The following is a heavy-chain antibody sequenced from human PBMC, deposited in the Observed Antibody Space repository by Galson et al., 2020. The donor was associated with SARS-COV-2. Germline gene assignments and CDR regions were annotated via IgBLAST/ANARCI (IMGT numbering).Heavy chain of an antibody. Sequence: TGGSLRLSCTASGFTFSSYAMSWVRQAPGKGLEWVSAISGSGGSTYYADSVKGRFTISRDNSKNTLYLQMNSLRAEDTAVYYCAKDPSEFGGVIVPNWFDPWGQGTLVTVSS. D-gene: IGHD3-16*02. CDR1: GFTFSSYA. CDR2: ISGSGGST. J-gene: IGHJ5*02. V-gene: IGHV3-23*01. CDR3: AKDPSEFGGVIVPNWFDP.